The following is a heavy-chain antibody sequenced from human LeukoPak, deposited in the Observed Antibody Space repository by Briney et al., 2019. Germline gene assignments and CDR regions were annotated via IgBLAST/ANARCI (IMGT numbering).Heavy chain of an antibody. D-gene: IGHD1-14*01. CDR2: ISSYNDNT. CDR3: ARIPEIDYYYYMDV. V-gene: IGHV1-18*01. CDR1: GYTFSNYG. Sequence: GASVKVSCKASGYTFSNYGISWVRQAPGQGLEWMGWISSYNDNTNYAQKLQGRVTMTTDTSTSTAYMELRSLRSDDTAVYYCARIPEIDYYYYMDVWGKGTTVTISS. J-gene: IGHJ6*03.